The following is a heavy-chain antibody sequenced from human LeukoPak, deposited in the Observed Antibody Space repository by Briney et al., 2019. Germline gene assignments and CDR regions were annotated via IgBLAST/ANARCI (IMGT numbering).Heavy chain of an antibody. CDR2: IYTSGST. CDR3: ARGWSNYDSWSGFDY. V-gene: IGHV4-61*02. J-gene: IGHJ4*02. CDR1: GGSISSGSYY. Sequence: PSQTLSLTCTVSGGSISSGSYYWSWIRQPAGKGLEWIGRIYTSGSTNYNPSLKSRVTISVDTSKNQFSLKLSSVTAADTAVYYCARGWSNYDSWSGFDYWGQGTLVTVSS. D-gene: IGHD3-3*01.